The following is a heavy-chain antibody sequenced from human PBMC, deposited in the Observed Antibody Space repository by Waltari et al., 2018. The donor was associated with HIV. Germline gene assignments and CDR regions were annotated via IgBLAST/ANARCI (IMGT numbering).Heavy chain of an antibody. CDR3: AATSWGGAVVFEN. J-gene: IGHJ4*01. CDR1: GDFISDWH. Sequence: QVHLQGSGPGLVKPSETLSPTCTVSGDFISDWHWTWIRQSPGRGLEFIGYFHYSGRTNYNPSLKSRVAISADTSKKQCSLKVNSVTAADTAIYYCAATSWGGAVVFENWGQGIPVSVSS. D-gene: IGHD2-2*01. CDR2: FHYSGRT. V-gene: IGHV4-59*03.